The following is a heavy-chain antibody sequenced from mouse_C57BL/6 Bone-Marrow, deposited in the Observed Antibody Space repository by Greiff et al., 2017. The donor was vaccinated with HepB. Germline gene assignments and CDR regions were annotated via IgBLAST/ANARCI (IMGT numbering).Heavy chain of an antibody. CDR1: GFTFSDYG. J-gene: IGHJ1*03. CDR3: ARGLYYGSSYWYFDV. Sequence: EVKLVESGGGLVKPGGSLKLSCAASGFTFSDYGMHWVRQAPEKGLEWVAYISSGSSTIYYADTVKGRFTISRDNAKNTLFLQMTSLRSEDTAMYYCARGLYYGSSYWYFDVWGTGTTVTVSS. V-gene: IGHV5-17*01. CDR2: ISSGSSTI. D-gene: IGHD1-1*01.